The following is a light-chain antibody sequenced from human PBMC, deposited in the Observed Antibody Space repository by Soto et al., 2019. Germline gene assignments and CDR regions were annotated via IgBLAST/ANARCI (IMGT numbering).Light chain of an antibody. CDR3: QQRNNWQA. J-gene: IGKJ5*01. CDR2: DAS. V-gene: IGKV3-15*01. CDR1: QSVTTN. Sequence: EVVMTQSPATLSVSPGERVTFSCRASQSVTTNLAWYQHKPGQSPRLLISDASTGASGIPPRFSGSGSGTEFTLTIDRLQSADFAVYYCQQRNNWQAFGQGTRLEI.